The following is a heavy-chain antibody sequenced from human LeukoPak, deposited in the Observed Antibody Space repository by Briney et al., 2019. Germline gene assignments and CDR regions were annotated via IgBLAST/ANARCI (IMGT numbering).Heavy chain of an antibody. D-gene: IGHD3-22*01. Sequence: SETLSLTCTVSGGSISSHYWSWIQQPPGKGLEWIGYIYYSGSTNYNPSLKSRVTISVDTSKNQFSLKLSSVTAADTAVYYCARNRYYFEPFDYWGQGTLVTVSS. CDR3: ARNRYYFEPFDY. CDR2: IYYSGST. J-gene: IGHJ4*02. V-gene: IGHV4-59*11. CDR1: GGSISSHY.